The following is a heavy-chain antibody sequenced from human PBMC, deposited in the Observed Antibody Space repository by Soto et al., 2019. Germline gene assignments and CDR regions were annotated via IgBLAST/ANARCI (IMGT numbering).Heavy chain of an antibody. D-gene: IGHD4-17*01. CDR1: GGTFNNSA. Sequence: SVKVSCKASGGTFNNSAISWVRQAHGQGLEWMGGIIPIFATANYAQKFQGRVTITADESTSTAYMELSSLRSEDTAVYYCSTRDGDYVRDYDDSGMDVWGQGTTVTVSS. CDR3: STRDGDYVRDYDDSGMDV. J-gene: IGHJ6*02. V-gene: IGHV1-69*13. CDR2: IIPIFATA.